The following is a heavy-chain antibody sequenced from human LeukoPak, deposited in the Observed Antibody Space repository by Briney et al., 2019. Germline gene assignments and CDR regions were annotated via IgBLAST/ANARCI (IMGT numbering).Heavy chain of an antibody. V-gene: IGHV1-18*01. CDR2: ISAYNGNT. Sequence: ASVKVSCKASGGTFSSYGISWVRQAPGQGLEWMGWISAYNGNTNYAQKLQGRVTMTTDTSTSTAYMELRSLRSDDTAVYYCARDGSGWYSLFGNFDYWGQGTLVTVSS. J-gene: IGHJ4*02. CDR3: ARDGSGWYSLFGNFDY. CDR1: GGTFSSYG. D-gene: IGHD6-19*01.